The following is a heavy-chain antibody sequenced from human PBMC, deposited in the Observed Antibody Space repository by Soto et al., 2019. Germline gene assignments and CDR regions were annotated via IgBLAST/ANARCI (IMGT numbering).Heavy chain of an antibody. J-gene: IGHJ5*02. CDR3: ARVRYFAPDP. D-gene: IGHD3-9*01. CDR1: GASLTIGNHY. CDR2: ISHSAVT. V-gene: IGHV4-61*01. Sequence: SETLSLTCTVSGASLTIGNHYWSWIRQPPGKGLEWIGYISHSAVTNYNPSFKSRVTISADMAKNEFSLKLSSVTAADTAMYYCARVRYFAPDPGGQETLVTVPS.